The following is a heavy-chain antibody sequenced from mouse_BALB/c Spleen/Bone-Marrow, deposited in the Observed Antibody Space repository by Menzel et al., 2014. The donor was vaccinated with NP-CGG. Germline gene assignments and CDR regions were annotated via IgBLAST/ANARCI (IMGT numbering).Heavy chain of an antibody. Sequence: VQLQQSGAELVKPGASVKMSCKASGYTFTSYWINWVKQRPGQGLEWIGDIYPGRGITNYNEKFKSKATLTLDTSSSTAYMQLSSLTSEDSAVYYCSRSFITTAYYAMDYWGQGTSVIVSS. CDR1: GYTFTSYW. CDR3: SRSFITTAYYAMDY. J-gene: IGHJ4*01. D-gene: IGHD1-2*01. V-gene: IGHV1-55*01. CDR2: IYPGRGIT.